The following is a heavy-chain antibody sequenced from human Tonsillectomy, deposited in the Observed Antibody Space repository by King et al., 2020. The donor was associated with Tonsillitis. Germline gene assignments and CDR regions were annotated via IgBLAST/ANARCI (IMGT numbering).Heavy chain of an antibody. J-gene: IGHJ2*01. D-gene: IGHD2-15*01. Sequence: QLVQSGAEVKKPGASVKVSCKASGYTFTSYDINWVRQATGQGLEWMGWMNPNSGNTGYAQKFQGRVTMTRNTSISTAYMELSSLRSEDTAVYYCARGGTIYCSGGSCYSSWYFDLWGRGTLVTVSS. CDR3: ARGGTIYCSGGSCYSSWYFDL. V-gene: IGHV1-8*01. CDR1: GYTFTSYD. CDR2: MNPNSGNT.